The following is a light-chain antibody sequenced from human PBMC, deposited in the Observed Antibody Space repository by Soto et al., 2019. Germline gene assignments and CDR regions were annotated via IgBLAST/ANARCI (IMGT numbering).Light chain of an antibody. CDR1: QSVSQSVSSK. J-gene: IGKJ1*01. V-gene: IGKV3-15*01. CDR3: QQYHNWLPT. Sequence: EIVMTQSPATLSVSPGERVTLSCRASQSVSQSVSSKLAWYQQKPGRAPRLLIHGASTRATGIPARFSGSGSGTEFTLTISSLQSEDLAVYFCQQYHNWLPTFVQGTKVEIK. CDR2: GAS.